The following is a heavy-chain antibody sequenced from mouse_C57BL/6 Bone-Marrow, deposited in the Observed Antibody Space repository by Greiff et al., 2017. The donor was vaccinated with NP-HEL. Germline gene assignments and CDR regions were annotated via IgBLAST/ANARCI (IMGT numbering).Heavy chain of an antibody. CDR1: GYSITSGYY. CDR2: ISYDGSN. J-gene: IGHJ3*01. V-gene: IGHV3-6*01. CDR3: ARDEGGRAY. Sequence: EVKLMESGPGLVKPSQSLSLTCSVTGYSITSGYYWNWIRQFPGNKLEWMGYISYDGSNNYNPSLKNRISITRDTSKNQFFLKLNSVTTEDTATYYCARDEGGRAYWGQGTLVTVSA.